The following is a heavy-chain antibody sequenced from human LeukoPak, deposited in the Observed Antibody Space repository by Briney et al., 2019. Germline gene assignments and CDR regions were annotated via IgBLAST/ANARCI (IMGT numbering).Heavy chain of an antibody. CDR3: ARAIGISGGIQIAAGRAYYYMDV. D-gene: IGHD6-13*01. CDR2: IRYDGSNK. J-gene: IGHJ6*03. CDR1: GFPFSSYG. Sequence: PGGSLRLSCAASGFPFSSYGMHWVRQAPGKGLEWVAFIRYDGSNKYYADSVKGRFTISRDNAKNSLYLQMNSLRAEDTAVYYCARAIGISGGIQIAAGRAYYYMDVWGKGTTVTVSS. V-gene: IGHV3-30*02.